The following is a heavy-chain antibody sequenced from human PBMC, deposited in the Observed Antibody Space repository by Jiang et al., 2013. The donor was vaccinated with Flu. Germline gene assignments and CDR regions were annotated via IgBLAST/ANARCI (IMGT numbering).Heavy chain of an antibody. J-gene: IGHJ4*02. V-gene: IGHV3-30*18. Sequence: SGFTFSSYGMHWVRQAPGKGLEWVAVISYDGSNKYYADSVKGRFTISRDNSKNTLYLQMNSLRAEDTAVYYCAKERLEYSSGWSLDYWGQGTLVTVSS. CDR3: AKERLEYSSGWSLDY. D-gene: IGHD6-19*01. CDR2: ISYDGSNK. CDR1: GFTFSSYG.